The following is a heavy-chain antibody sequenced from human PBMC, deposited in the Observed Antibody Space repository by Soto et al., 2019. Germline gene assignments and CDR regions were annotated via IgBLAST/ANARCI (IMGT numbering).Heavy chain of an antibody. CDR1: GFTFSSYG. CDR2: ISYDGSNK. CDR3: AKVVGYGYGALDY. Sequence: QVQLVESGGGVVQPGRSLRLSCAASGFTFSSYGMHWVRQAPGKGLEWVAVISYDGSNKYYADSVKGRFTISRDNSKNTLYLQMNSLRAEDTAVYYCAKVVGYGYGALDYWGQGTLVTVSS. D-gene: IGHD5-18*01. J-gene: IGHJ4*02. V-gene: IGHV3-30*18.